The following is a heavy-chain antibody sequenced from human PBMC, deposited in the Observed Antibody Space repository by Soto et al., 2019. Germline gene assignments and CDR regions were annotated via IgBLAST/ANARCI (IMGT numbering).Heavy chain of an antibody. D-gene: IGHD6-13*01. J-gene: IGHJ5*02. CDR3: AKDEGSSPNWFDP. CDR2: ISGSGGST. Sequence: QAGGSLRLSCAASGFTFSTYAMSWVRQAPGKGLEWVSAISGSGGSTYYADSVKGRFTISRDNSKNTLYLQMNSLRAEDTAVYYCAKDEGSSPNWFDPWGQGTLVTVSS. CDR1: GFTFSTYA. V-gene: IGHV3-23*01.